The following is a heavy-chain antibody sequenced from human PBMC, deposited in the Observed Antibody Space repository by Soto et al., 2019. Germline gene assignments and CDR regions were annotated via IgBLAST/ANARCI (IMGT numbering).Heavy chain of an antibody. Sequence: GASVKVSCKASGYTFTSYYIHWVRQAPGQGLEWMGIINPSGGSTSFAQTFQGRVTMTRDTSTSTLYMELSSLTSEDTAVYYCARGDDTRAVIFYGMDVWGQGTTVTVSS. V-gene: IGHV1-46*01. CDR3: ARGDDTRAVIFYGMDV. CDR2: INPSGGST. D-gene: IGHD3-10*01. J-gene: IGHJ6*02. CDR1: GYTFTSYY.